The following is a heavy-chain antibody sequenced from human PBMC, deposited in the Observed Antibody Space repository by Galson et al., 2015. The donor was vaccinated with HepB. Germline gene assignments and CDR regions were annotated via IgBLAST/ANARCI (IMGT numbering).Heavy chain of an antibody. CDR3: ANVGYYDSSGYYYRVY. J-gene: IGHJ4*02. D-gene: IGHD3-22*01. CDR2: ISGSGGST. V-gene: IGHV3-23*01. CDR1: GFTFSSYA. Sequence: SLRLTCAASGFTFSSYAMSWVRQAPGKGLEWVSAISGSGGSTYYADSVKGRFTISRDNSKNTLYLQMNSLRAEDTAVYYCANVGYYDSSGYYYRVYWGQGTLVTVSS.